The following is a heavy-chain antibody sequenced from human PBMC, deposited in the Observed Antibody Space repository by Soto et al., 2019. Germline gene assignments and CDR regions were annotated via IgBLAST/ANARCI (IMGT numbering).Heavy chain of an antibody. CDR1: GYTFTNHG. D-gene: IGHD2-15*01. CDR3: ASDSHCDGGNCPMGGFDM. V-gene: IGHV1-18*04. CDR2: INPYNANT. Sequence: ASVKVSCKTSGYTFTNHGINWVRQAPGQGLERMGWINPYNANTNYAQKLQGRVTMTTDTSTTTAYMDLRSLTSDDTAVYYCASDSHCDGGNCPMGGFDMWGQGTMVTVSS. J-gene: IGHJ3*02.